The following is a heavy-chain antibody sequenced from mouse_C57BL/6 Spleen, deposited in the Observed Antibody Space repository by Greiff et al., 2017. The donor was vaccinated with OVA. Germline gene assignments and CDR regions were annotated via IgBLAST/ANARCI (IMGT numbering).Heavy chain of an antibody. CDR1: GFTFSSYT. Sequence: EVKVVESGGGLVKPGGSLKLSCAASGFTFSSYTMSWVRQTPEKRLEWVATISGGGGNTYYPDSVKGRFTISRDNAKNTLYLQMSSLRSEDTALYYCARDLLYYYAMDYWGQGTSVTVSS. J-gene: IGHJ4*01. CDR2: ISGGGGNT. V-gene: IGHV5-9*01. CDR3: ARDLLYYYAMDY.